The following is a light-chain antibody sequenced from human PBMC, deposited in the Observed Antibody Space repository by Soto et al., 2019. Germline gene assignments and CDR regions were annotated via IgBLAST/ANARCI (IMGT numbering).Light chain of an antibody. Sequence: DILLTQSPYSLAVSLGARATINCKSSQSVLYSSNHQNYLAWYQQKPGKAPNLLIYDASTLENGVPSRFSGSGSGTDFTLTISSLQPEDFATYYCQQSYSTPLTFGGGAKVDIK. CDR2: DAS. CDR3: QQSYSTPLT. V-gene: IGKV4-1*01. J-gene: IGKJ4*01. CDR1: QSVLYSSNHQNY.